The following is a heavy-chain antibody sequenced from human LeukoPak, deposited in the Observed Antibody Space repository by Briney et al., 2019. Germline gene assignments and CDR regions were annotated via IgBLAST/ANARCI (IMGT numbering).Heavy chain of an antibody. CDR1: GYTFTAYY. CDR2: IIPNSGGT. CDR3: ARVSCSGTNCYHGGFDY. J-gene: IGHJ4*02. D-gene: IGHD2-2*01. V-gene: IGHV1-2*02. Sequence: ASVKVSCKASGYTFTAYYIHWVLQAPGQGLEWMGWIIPNSGGTSYAQKFQGRVTMTRDTSINTAYMELSSLRSDDTAIYSCARVSCSGTNCYHGGFDYWGQGTLVTVSS.